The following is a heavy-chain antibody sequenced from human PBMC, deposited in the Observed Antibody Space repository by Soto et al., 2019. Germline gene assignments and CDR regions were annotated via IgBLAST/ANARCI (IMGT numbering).Heavy chain of an antibody. CDR2: TFVTGAT. Sequence: QVQLQESGPGLVKSSETLSLICFVSGEALGSGQSYWNWIRQAPGRGLEWIGQTFVTGATKYSASLKSRVTMTVDTSKRQISLTLTSVTAADSATYFCARGRSDSAGSSFGRRMDVWGQGTTVTVSS. D-gene: IGHD3-10*01. CDR3: ARGRSDSAGSSFGRRMDV. CDR1: GEALGSGQSY. J-gene: IGHJ6*02. V-gene: IGHV4-61*01.